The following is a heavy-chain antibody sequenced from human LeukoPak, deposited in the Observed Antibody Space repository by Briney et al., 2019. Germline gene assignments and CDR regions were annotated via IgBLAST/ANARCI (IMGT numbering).Heavy chain of an antibody. J-gene: IGHJ5*02. CDR1: GGSISSYY. CDR3: ARDDAGTAQWFDP. Sequence: PSETLSLTCTVSGGSISSYYWSWIRQPPGKGLEWIGYIYYSGSTNYNPSLKSRATISVDTSKNQFSLKLSSVTAADTAVYYCARDDAGTAQWFDPWGQGTLVTVSS. CDR2: IYYSGST. V-gene: IGHV4-59*01. D-gene: IGHD5-18*01.